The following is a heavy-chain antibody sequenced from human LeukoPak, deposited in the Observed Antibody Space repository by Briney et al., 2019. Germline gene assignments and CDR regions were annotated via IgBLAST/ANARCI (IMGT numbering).Heavy chain of an antibody. D-gene: IGHD6-6*01. J-gene: IGHJ4*02. CDR2: IKSKTDGGTT. CDR3: TRQQLVFDC. CDR1: AFTFSNDW. Sequence: GGSLRLSCAASAFTFSNDWMSWVRQAPGKGLEWVSHIKSKTDGGTTDYAAPVKGRFTISRDDSKNTLYLQMNSLKTEDTAVYYCTRQQLVFDCWGQGTLVTVSS. V-gene: IGHV3-15*01.